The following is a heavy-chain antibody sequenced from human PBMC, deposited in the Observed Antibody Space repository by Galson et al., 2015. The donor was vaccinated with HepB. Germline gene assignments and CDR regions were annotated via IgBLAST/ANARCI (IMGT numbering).Heavy chain of an antibody. Sequence: SLRLSCAASGFTFSSYAMHWVRQAPGKGLEWVAVISYDGSNKYYADSVKGRFTISRDNSKNTLYLQMNSLRAEDTAVYYCARDLLAVAGLDYWGQGTLVTVSS. J-gene: IGHJ4*02. CDR1: GFTFSSYA. CDR3: ARDLLAVAGLDY. CDR2: ISYDGSNK. V-gene: IGHV3-30-3*01. D-gene: IGHD6-19*01.